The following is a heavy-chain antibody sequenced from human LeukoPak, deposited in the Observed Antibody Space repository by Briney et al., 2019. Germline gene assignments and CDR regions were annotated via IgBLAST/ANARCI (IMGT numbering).Heavy chain of an antibody. V-gene: IGHV3-23*01. CDR3: AKGRALEVVAAFNY. CDR1: GFTFSSYA. Sequence: GRSLTLSCAASGFTFSSYAIGWVRQPPGKVLEWVSAISSSGANTYYADSVKGRFTISRDNSKNTLSLQMNTLRTDDTAVYYCAKGRALEVVAAFNYWGQGTVVTVSS. J-gene: IGHJ4*02. D-gene: IGHD2-15*01. CDR2: ISSSGANT.